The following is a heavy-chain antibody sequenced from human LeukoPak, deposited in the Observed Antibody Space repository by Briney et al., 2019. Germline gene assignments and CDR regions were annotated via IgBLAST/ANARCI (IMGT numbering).Heavy chain of an antibody. D-gene: IGHD3-22*01. CDR1: GGTFSSYA. J-gene: IGHJ6*02. CDR3: ARLAYYYDSSGYSTWGDYYYYGMDV. V-gene: IGHV1-46*01. CDR2: INPSGGST. Sequence: ASVKVSCKASGGTFSSYAISWVRQAPGQGLEWMGIINPSGGSTSYAQKFQGRVTMTRDTSTSTVYMELSSLRSEDTAVYYCARLAYYYDSSGYSTWGDYYYYGMDVWGQGTTVTVSS.